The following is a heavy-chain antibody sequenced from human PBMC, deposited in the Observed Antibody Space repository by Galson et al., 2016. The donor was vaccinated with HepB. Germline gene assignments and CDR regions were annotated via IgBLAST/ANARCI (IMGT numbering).Heavy chain of an antibody. CDR2: ISGSGVRT. Sequence: SLRLSCAASGFTFRSYAMNWVRQAPGKGLKWVSAISGSGVRTYYADSVKGRFTISRDNSKKTLYLQMNSLRANDTAVYYCAKDLGAVGGYYFDDGGQGTPVTVPS. D-gene: IGHD3-10*01. CDR1: GFTFRSYA. CDR3: AKDLGAVGGYYFDD. V-gene: IGHV3-23*01. J-gene: IGHJ4*02.